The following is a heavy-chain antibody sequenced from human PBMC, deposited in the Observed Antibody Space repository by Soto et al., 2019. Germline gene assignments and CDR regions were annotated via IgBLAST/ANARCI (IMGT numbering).Heavy chain of an antibody. J-gene: IGHJ2*01. D-gene: IGHD4-4*01. V-gene: IGHV3-30*09. Sequence: QVQLVESGGGVVQPGRSLRLSCAASGFTFSNYAMHWVRQAPGKGLEWVAGISYDGSNKYYADSVKGRLAISRDNSNTTVEWLMNSLRAEYTAVYYWARPLSRDDYNGGDFGRWGRGTLVTVSS. CDR3: ARPLSRDDYNGGDFGR. CDR1: GFTFSNYA. CDR2: ISYDGSNK.